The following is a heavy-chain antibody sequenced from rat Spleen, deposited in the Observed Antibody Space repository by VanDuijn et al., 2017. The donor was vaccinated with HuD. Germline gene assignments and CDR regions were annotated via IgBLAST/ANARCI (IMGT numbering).Heavy chain of an antibody. CDR3: ARPLALNWFAY. D-gene: IGHD3-2*01. V-gene: IGHV5-7*01. Sequence: EVQLVESDGGLVQPGRSLKLSCVASGFTFSDYNMAWVRQAPKKGLEWVATIIYDGSSTYYRDSVKGRFTISRDNAKSTLYLQMNSLRSEDTATYFCARPLALNWFAYWGQGTLVTVSS. J-gene: IGHJ3*01. CDR2: IIYDGSST. CDR1: GFTFSDYN.